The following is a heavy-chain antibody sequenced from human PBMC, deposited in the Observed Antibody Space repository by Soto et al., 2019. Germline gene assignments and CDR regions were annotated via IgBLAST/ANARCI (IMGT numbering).Heavy chain of an antibody. CDR2: ISGSGGST. CDR3: ARDRHNYYGSGSPQDY. Sequence: EVQLLESGEGLVQPGGSLRLSCAASGFTFSSYAMSWVRQAPGKGLAWVSAISGSGGSTYYADSVKGRFTISRDNSKNTLYLHMNSLRAEDTAGYYCARDRHNYYGSGSPQDYWAQGTLVTVSS. CDR1: GFTFSSYA. V-gene: IGHV3-23*01. J-gene: IGHJ4*02. D-gene: IGHD3-10*01.